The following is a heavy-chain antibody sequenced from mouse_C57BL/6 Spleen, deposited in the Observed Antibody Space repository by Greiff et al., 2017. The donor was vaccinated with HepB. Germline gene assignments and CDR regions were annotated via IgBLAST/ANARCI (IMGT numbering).Heavy chain of an antibody. Sequence: EVMLVESGAELVKPGASVKLSCTASGFNIKDYYMHWVKQRTEQGLEWIGRIDPEDGETKYAPKFQGKATITADTSSNTAYLQLSSLTSEDTAVYYCAGYDYGQDWFAYWGQGTLVTVSA. CDR2: IDPEDGET. J-gene: IGHJ3*01. D-gene: IGHD2-4*01. V-gene: IGHV14-2*01. CDR3: AGYDYGQDWFAY. CDR1: GFNIKDYY.